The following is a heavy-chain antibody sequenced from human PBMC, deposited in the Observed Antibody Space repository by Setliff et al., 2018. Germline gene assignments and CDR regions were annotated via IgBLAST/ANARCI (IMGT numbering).Heavy chain of an antibody. CDR2: ISAYTGNT. Sequence: ASVKVSCKASGYTFSHSGITWVRQAPGQGLGWMGWISAYTGNTNYAQKLQGRVTMTTDSSTNTAYLELRGLTSDDTAVYYCSRLVRYCTRTTCQRASGAELWGQGSLVTVSS. J-gene: IGHJ4*02. CDR1: GYTFSHSG. V-gene: IGHV1-18*01. D-gene: IGHD2-2*01. CDR3: SRLVRYCTRTTCQRASGAEL.